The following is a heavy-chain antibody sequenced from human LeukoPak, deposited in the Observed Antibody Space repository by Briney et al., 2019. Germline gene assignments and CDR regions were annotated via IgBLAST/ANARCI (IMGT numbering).Heavy chain of an antibody. Sequence: GGTLRLSCAASGFTFSSYGMSWVRQAPGKGLEWVSAISGSGGSTYYADSVKGRFTISRDNSKNTLYLQMNSLRAEDTAVYYCAKDVRSPLPPGIDYWGQGTLVTVSS. CDR3: AKDVRSPLPPGIDY. CDR1: GFTFSSYG. J-gene: IGHJ4*02. D-gene: IGHD3-16*02. V-gene: IGHV3-23*01. CDR2: ISGSGGST.